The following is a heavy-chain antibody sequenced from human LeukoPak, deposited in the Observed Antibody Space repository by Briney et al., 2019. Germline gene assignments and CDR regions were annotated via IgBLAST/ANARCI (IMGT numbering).Heavy chain of an antibody. J-gene: IGHJ4*02. CDR3: ARAGGAIGLYSYYFDY. Sequence: PGASVKVSCKASGGTFSSYAISWVRQAPGQGLEWMGGIIPIFGTANYAQKFQGRVTITTDESTSTAYMELSSLRSEDTAVYYCARAGGAIGLYSYYFDYWGQGTLVTVSS. CDR2: IIPIFGTA. V-gene: IGHV1-69*05. D-gene: IGHD4-23*01. CDR1: GGTFSSYA.